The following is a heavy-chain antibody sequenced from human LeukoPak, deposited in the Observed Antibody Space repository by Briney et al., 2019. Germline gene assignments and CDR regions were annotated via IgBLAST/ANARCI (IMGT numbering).Heavy chain of an antibody. Sequence: PSETLSLTCAVYGGSFSGYHWSWIRQPPGKGLEWIGQINHSGSTNYNPSLKSRVTILVDTSKNQFSLKLSSVTAADTAVYYCARTIFVDTAMVRTTYFDYWGQGTLVTVSS. D-gene: IGHD5-18*01. V-gene: IGHV4-34*01. J-gene: IGHJ4*02. CDR2: INHSGST. CDR1: GGSFSGYH. CDR3: ARTIFVDTAMVRTTYFDY.